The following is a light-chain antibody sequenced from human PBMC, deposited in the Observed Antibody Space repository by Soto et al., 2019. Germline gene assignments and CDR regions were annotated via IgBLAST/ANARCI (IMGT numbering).Light chain of an antibody. CDR1: QSISSY. J-gene: IGKJ2*01. CDR3: QHSYSTPHT. Sequence: DIQMTQSPSSLSASVGDRVTITCRASQSISSYLNWYQQKPGKAPKLLIYAASSLQSGVPSRFSGSGSRTDFTLTISSLQPEDFATYYCQHSYSTPHTFGQGTK. CDR2: AAS. V-gene: IGKV1-39*01.